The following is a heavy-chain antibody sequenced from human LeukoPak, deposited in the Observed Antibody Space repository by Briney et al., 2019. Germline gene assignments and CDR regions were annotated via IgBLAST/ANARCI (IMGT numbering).Heavy chain of an antibody. Sequence: SETLSLTCTVSGGSISGQYWSWIRQPPGRGLEWIGYVSYSGNTKYNPSLKSRVTISVDTSKNQFSLKLNSMTAADTSVYYCARLRFLEWSFPWFDPWGQGTLVTVSS. CDR1: GGSISGQY. D-gene: IGHD3-3*01. J-gene: IGHJ5*02. V-gene: IGHV4-59*08. CDR3: ARLRFLEWSFPWFDP. CDR2: VSYSGNT.